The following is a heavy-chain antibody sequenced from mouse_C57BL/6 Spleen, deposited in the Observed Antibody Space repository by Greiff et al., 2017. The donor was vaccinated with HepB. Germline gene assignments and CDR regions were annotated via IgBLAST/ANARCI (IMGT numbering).Heavy chain of an antibody. D-gene: IGHD2-4*01. Sequence: EVQLQQSGPELVKPGASVKISCKASGYTFTDYYMNWVKQSHGKSLEWIGDINPNNGGTSYNQKFKGKATLTVDKSSSTAYMERRSLTSEDSAVYYCAREYDYDAWFAYWGQGTLVTVSA. CDR1: GYTFTDYY. CDR2: INPNNGGT. J-gene: IGHJ3*01. CDR3: AREYDYDAWFAY. V-gene: IGHV1-26*01.